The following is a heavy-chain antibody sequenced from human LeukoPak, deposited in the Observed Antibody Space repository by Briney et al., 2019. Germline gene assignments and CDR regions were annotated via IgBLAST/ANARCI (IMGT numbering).Heavy chain of an antibody. V-gene: IGHV1-2*02. CDR3: ARVVMKAFYYYYMDV. CDR2: IDPSSGGT. D-gene: IGHD2-21*01. J-gene: IGHJ6*03. CDR1: GYTFTDYY. Sequence: RASVKVSCKASGYTFTDYYMHWVRQALGQGLEWMGWIDPSSGGTNSAQKFQVRVTMTGDTSISTAYMELSRLRSDDTAVYYCARVVMKAFYYYYMDVWGKGTTIIISS.